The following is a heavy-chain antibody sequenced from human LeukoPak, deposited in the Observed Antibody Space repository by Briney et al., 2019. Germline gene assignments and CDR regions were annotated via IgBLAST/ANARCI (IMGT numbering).Heavy chain of an antibody. J-gene: IGHJ4*02. CDR2: ISYDGSNK. D-gene: IGHD5-18*01. V-gene: IGHV3-30*18. CDR3: AKGADTAMVNLSDY. Sequence: PGGSLRFSCAASGFTFSSYGMHWVRQAPGKGLEWVAVISYDGSNKYYADSVKGRFTISRDNSENTLYLQMNSLRAEDTAVYYCAKGADTAMVNLSDYWGQGTLVTVSS. CDR1: GFTFSSYG.